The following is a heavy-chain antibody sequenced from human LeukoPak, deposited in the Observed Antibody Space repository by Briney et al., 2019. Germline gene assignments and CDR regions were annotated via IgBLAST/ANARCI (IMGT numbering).Heavy chain of an antibody. V-gene: IGHV4-39*01. Sequence: SETLSLTCTVSGGSISSSSYYWGWIRQPPGRGLEWIGNIFYSGTTYYNSSLKSRVTISVDTSENQFSLKLSSVTAADTAVYYCARHPPTVGYDYWGQGALVTVSS. CDR3: ARHPPTVGYDY. CDR1: GGSISSSSYY. D-gene: IGHD4-17*01. J-gene: IGHJ4*02. CDR2: IFYSGTT.